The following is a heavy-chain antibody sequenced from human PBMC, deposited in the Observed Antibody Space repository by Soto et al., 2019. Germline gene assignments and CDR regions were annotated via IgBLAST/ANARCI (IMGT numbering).Heavy chain of an antibody. CDR1: GYTVTGYY. CDR2: INPNSGGT. D-gene: IGHD3-9*01. V-gene: IGHV1-2*04. J-gene: IGHJ6*03. Sequence: GESLKISCKASGYTVTGYYMHWVRQAPGQGLEWMGWINPNSGGTNYAQKFQGWVTMTRDTSISTAYMELSRLRSDDTAVYYCARVATGSYYYMDVWGKGTTVTVSS. CDR3: ARVATGSYYYMDV.